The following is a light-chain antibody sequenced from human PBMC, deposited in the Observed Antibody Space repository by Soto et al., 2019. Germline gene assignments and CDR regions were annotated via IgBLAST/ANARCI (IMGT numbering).Light chain of an antibody. CDR1: SSDVGGYNY. CDR3: NSYTSKSTGV. Sequence: QPASVSGSPGQSITISCTGTSSDVGGYNYVSWYQRHPGKAPKLIIYEVSNRPSGVSNRFSGSKSGNTASLTISGLQAEDEADYYCNSYTSKSTGVFGTGTKLTVL. V-gene: IGLV2-14*01. CDR2: EVS. J-gene: IGLJ1*01.